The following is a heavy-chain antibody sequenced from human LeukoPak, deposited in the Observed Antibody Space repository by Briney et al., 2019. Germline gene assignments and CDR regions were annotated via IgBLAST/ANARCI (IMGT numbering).Heavy chain of an antibody. CDR3: ANSDGHPPRYAFDI. CDR1: GFTFSSYG. V-gene: IGHV3-30*18. D-gene: IGHD5-18*01. CDR2: ISYDGSNK. J-gene: IGHJ3*02. Sequence: PGGSLRLSCAASGFTFSSYGMHWVRQAPGKGLEWVAVISYDGSNKYYADSVKGRFTISRDNSKNTLYLQMNSLRAEDTAVYYCANSDGHPPRYAFDIWGQGTMVTVSS.